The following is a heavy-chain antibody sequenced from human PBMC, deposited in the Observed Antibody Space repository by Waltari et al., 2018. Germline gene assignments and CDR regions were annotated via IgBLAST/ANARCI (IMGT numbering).Heavy chain of an antibody. CDR3: ARARGARGGSYPATTWYMDV. D-gene: IGHD1-26*01. J-gene: IGHJ6*03. CDR1: GGSISSGGYY. CDR2: INHSGST. V-gene: IGHV4-30-2*01. Sequence: QLQLQESGSGLVKPSQTLSLTCAVSGGSISSGGYYWSWIRQPPGKGLEWIGEINHSGSTNYNPSLKSRVTISVDTSKNQFSLKLSSVTAADTAVYYCARARGARGGSYPATTWYMDVWGKGTTVTVSS.